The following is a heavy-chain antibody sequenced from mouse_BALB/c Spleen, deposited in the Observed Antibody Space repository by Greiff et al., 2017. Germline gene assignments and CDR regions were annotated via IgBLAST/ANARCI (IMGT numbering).Heavy chain of an antibody. CDR1: GFTFTDYY. J-gene: IGHJ4*01. CDR2: IRNKANGYTT. Sequence: DVKLQESGGGLVQPGGSLRLSCATSGFTFTDYYMSWVRQPPGKALEWLGFIRNKANGYTTEYSASVKGRFTISRDNSQSILYLQMNTLRAEDSATYYCARASTATDAMDYWGQGTSVTVSS. V-gene: IGHV7-3*02. CDR3: ARASTATDAMDY. D-gene: IGHD1-2*01.